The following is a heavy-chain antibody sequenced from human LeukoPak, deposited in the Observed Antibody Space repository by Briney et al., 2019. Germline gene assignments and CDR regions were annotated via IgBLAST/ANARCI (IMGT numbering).Heavy chain of an antibody. V-gene: IGHV1-46*01. CDR1: GYTFTSYY. CDR2: INPSGGST. CDR3: ARDGKKNYDFWSGPYSYYYYMDV. Sequence: ASVKVSCKASGYTFTSYYTHWVRQAPGQGLEWMGIINPSGGSTSYAQKFQGRVTMTRDMSTSTVYMELSSLRSEDTAVYYCARDGKKNYDFWSGPYSYYYYMDVWGKGTTVTVSS. J-gene: IGHJ6*03. D-gene: IGHD3-3*01.